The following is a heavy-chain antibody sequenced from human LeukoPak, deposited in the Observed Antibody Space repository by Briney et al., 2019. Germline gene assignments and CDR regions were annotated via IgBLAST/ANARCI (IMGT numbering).Heavy chain of an antibody. J-gene: IGHJ4*02. V-gene: IGHV3-43*02. D-gene: IGHD3-9*01. Sequence: GGSLRLSCAASGFTFDDYAMHWVRQAPGKGLEWVSLISGDGGSTYYADSVKDRFTISRDNSKNSLYLQMNSLRTEDTALYYCAKGGRYFDWLNALFDYWGQGTLVTVSS. CDR2: ISGDGGST. CDR1: GFTFDDYA. CDR3: AKGGRYFDWLNALFDY.